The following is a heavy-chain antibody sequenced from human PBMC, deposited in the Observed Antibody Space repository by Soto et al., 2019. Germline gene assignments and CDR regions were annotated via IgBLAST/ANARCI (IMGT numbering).Heavy chain of an antibody. J-gene: IGHJ2*01. CDR3: ITDPVLGEVLGYYFDL. CDR1: GFTFSNAW. D-gene: IGHD3-16*01. CDR2: IRRKADGGTT. Sequence: EAQLVESGGDLVKPGGSLRLSCAASGFTFSNAWMSWVRQAPGKGLEWVARIRRKADGGTTDYPAPVKGRFTISRDDSKNMVYLQMNSLMTEDTAVYYCITDPVLGEVLGYYFDLWGPGTLVTVSS. V-gene: IGHV3-15*01.